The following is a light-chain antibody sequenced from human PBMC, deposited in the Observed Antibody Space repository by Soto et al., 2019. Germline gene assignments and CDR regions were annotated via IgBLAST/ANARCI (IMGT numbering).Light chain of an antibody. V-gene: IGKV1-39*01. CDR1: QSISTY. CDR3: QQSYSTPRT. J-gene: IGKJ1*01. Sequence: GDSVTITCRASQSISTYLNWYQQKLGKAPNLLIYDASTLQSGVPSRFSGSGSGTDFTLTISYLQPEDFATYFCQQSYSTPRTFGQGTKVDIK. CDR2: DAS.